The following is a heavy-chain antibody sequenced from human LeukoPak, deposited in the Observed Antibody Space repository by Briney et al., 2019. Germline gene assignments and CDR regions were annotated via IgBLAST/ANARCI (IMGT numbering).Heavy chain of an antibody. CDR3: ARDPYCSGGSCYSNWFDP. J-gene: IGHJ5*02. D-gene: IGHD2-15*01. CDR1: GYTLTELS. V-gene: IGHV1-69*13. Sequence: GASVKVSCKVSGYTLTELSMHWVRQAPGQGLEWMGGIIPIFGTANYAQKFQGRVTITADESTSTAYMELSSLRSEDTAVYYCARDPYCSGGSCYSNWFDPWGQGTLVTVSS. CDR2: IIPIFGTA.